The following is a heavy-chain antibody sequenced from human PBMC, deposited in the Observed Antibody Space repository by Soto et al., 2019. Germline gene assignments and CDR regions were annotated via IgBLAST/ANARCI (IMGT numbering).Heavy chain of an antibody. J-gene: IGHJ4*02. D-gene: IGHD1-1*01. Sequence: GGSLRLSCAASGFTFSSYAMHWVRQAPGKGLEYVSAISSNGGSTYYANSVKGRFTISRDNSKNTLYLQMGSLRAEDMAVYYCARTPPKRRDFDYWGQGTLVTVSS. CDR3: ARTPPKRRDFDY. CDR1: GFTFSSYA. V-gene: IGHV3-64*01. CDR2: ISSNGGST.